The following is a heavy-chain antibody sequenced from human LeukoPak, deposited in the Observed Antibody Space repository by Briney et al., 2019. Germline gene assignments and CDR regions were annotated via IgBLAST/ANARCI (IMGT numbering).Heavy chain of an antibody. Sequence: ASVKVSCKASGYTFTSYDINWVRQATGQGLEWMGWMNPNSGNTGYAQKFQGRVTMTRNTSISTAYMELSSLRSEDTAVYYCARRALYYDFWSGYREAFDIWGQGTMVTVSS. CDR3: ARRALYYDFWSGYREAFDI. CDR2: MNPNSGNT. D-gene: IGHD3-3*01. V-gene: IGHV1-8*01. CDR1: GYTFTSYD. J-gene: IGHJ3*02.